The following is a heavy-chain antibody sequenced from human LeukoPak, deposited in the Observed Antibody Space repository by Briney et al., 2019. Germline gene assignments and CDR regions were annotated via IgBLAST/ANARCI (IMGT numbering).Heavy chain of an antibody. Sequence: GGSLRLSCAASGFTFSSYWMSWVRQARGKGLEWVASINQDGSEKYYVDSVKGRFTISRDNAKNSLYLQMNSLRAEDTAVYYCAAPSGYYDFWSGYSPRPFDYWGQGTLVTVSS. V-gene: IGHV3-7*01. CDR3: AAPSGYYDFWSGYSPRPFDY. CDR1: GFTFSSYW. D-gene: IGHD3-3*01. CDR2: INQDGSEK. J-gene: IGHJ4*02.